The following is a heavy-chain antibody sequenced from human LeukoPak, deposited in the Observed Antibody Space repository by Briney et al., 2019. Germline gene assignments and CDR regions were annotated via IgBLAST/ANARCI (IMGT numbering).Heavy chain of an antibody. J-gene: IGHJ5*02. V-gene: IGHV3-48*01. Sequence: GGTLRLSCAASGFTFSSFGMNWVRQAPGKGLEWVSYINTRSTTIYYADSVKGRFTISRDNAKNSLYLQMNSLRAEDTALYYCTRTSVGATGVRGFDPWGQGTLVTVSS. CDR3: TRTSVGATGVRGFDP. D-gene: IGHD1-26*01. CDR1: GFTFSSFG. CDR2: INTRSTTI.